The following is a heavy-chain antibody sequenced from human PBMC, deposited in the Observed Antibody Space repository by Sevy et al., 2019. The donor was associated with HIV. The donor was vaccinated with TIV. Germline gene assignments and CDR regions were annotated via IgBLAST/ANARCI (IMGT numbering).Heavy chain of an antibody. J-gene: IGHJ4*02. CDR1: GFTFSNYY. CDR3: ARDSGDYFDY. D-gene: IGHD4-17*01. Sequence: GGSLRLSCAASGFTFSNYYMSWIRQAPGKGLEWISYISGSSSYTNYADSVKGRFTISRDNAKNSLYLQMNSLGAEDTAVYYGARDSGDYFDYWGQGTLVTVSS. CDR2: ISGSSSYT. V-gene: IGHV3-11*06.